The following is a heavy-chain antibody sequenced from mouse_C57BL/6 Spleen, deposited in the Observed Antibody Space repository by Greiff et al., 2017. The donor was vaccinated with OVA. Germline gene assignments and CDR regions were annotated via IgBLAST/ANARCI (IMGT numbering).Heavy chain of an antibody. CDR3: ACPQATLAMDY. D-gene: IGHD3-2*02. J-gene: IGHJ4*01. Sequence: QVQLQQPGAELVKPGASVKMSCKASGYTFTSYWITWVKQRPGQGLEWIGDIYPGSGSTNYNEKFKSKATLTVDTSSSTAYMQLSSLTSEDAAVYYCACPQATLAMDYWGQGTSVTVSS. V-gene: IGHV1-55*01. CDR1: GYTFTSYW. CDR2: IYPGSGST.